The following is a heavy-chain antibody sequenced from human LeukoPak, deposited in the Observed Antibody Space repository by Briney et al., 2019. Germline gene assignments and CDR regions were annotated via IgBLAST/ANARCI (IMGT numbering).Heavy chain of an antibody. CDR2: IFYSGRI. J-gene: IGHJ5*02. Sequence: SETLSLTCTVSGGSISSYYWNWIRQPPGKGLEYIGYIFYSGRINYNPSLKSRVTISVDTSKNQFSLKLSSVTAADTAVYYCARGGYYGSGNDFRFDPWGQGTLVTVSS. CDR1: GGSISSYY. D-gene: IGHD3-10*01. V-gene: IGHV4-59*01. CDR3: ARGGYYGSGNDFRFDP.